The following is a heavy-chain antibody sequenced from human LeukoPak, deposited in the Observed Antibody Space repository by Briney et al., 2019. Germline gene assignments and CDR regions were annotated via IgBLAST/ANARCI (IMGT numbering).Heavy chain of an antibody. CDR1: GFTFDDYA. J-gene: IGHJ4*02. D-gene: IGHD3-22*01. Sequence: GGSLRLSCAASGFTFDDYAMHWVRQAPGKGLEWVSGISWNSGSIGSAGSVKGRFTISRDNAKNSLYLQMNSLRAEDMALYYCAKGYYYDSSGYFDYWGQGTLVTVSS. CDR2: ISWNSGSI. CDR3: AKGYYYDSSGYFDY. V-gene: IGHV3-9*03.